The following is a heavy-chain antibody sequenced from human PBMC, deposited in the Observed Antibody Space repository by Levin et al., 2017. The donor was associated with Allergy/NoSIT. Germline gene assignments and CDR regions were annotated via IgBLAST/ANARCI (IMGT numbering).Heavy chain of an antibody. V-gene: IGHV3-21*01. CDR1: GFTFSSYS. D-gene: IGHD3-22*01. Sequence: GESLKISCAASGFTFSSYSMNWVRQAPGKGLEWVSSISSSSSYIYYADSVKGRFTISRDNAKNSLYLQMNSLRAEDTAVYYCARTDYDSSGYYYFDYWGQGTLVTVSS. CDR3: ARTDYDSSGYYYFDY. CDR2: ISSSSSYI. J-gene: IGHJ4*02.